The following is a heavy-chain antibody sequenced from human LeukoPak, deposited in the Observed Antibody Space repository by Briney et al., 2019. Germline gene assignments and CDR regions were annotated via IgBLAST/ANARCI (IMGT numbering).Heavy chain of an antibody. CDR1: GGSFSGYY. J-gene: IGHJ5*02. Sequence: SETLSLTCAVYGGSFSGYYWSWIRQPPGKGLEWIGEINHSGSTNYNPSLKSRVTISVDTSKNQFSLKLSSVTAADTAVYYCARGLARFPARITVVRGAFDPWGQGTLVTVSS. D-gene: IGHD3-10*01. V-gene: IGHV4-34*01. CDR2: INHSGST. CDR3: ARGLARFPARITVVRGAFDP.